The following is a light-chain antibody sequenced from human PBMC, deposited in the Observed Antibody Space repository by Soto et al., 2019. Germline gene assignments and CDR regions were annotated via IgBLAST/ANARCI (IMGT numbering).Light chain of an antibody. CDR1: QTVSSS. CDR3: QHYGSSRT. V-gene: IGKV3-20*01. CDR2: DAS. Sequence: EILLTQSPGTLSLSPGERATLSCRASQTVSSSLAWYQQKPGQAPRLLIYDASGRATGIPDRFSGSGSGTDFTLTISRLQPEDFAVYYCQHYGSSRTFGQGTKVDIK. J-gene: IGKJ1*01.